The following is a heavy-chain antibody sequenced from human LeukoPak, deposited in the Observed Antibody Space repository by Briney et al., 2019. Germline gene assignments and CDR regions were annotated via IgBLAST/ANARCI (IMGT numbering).Heavy chain of an antibody. D-gene: IGHD3-10*01. Sequence: PSETLSLTCTVAGGSISSGDYYWSWIRQPPGKGLEWTGYIYNSGSTSYNPSLKSRVTISIDTSKNQFSLKLSSVTAADTAVYYCASHDYGSGSSESLSLEFDYWGQGTLVTVSS. CDR1: GGSISSGDYY. V-gene: IGHV4-30-4*01. CDR2: IYNSGST. J-gene: IGHJ4*02. CDR3: ASHDYGSGSSESLSLEFDY.